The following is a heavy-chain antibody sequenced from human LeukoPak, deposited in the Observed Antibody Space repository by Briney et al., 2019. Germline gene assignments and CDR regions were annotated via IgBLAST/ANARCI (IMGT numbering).Heavy chain of an antibody. J-gene: IGHJ6*02. CDR3: ARAYCSSTSCPPDYYYGMDV. CDR1: GYTFTGYY. D-gene: IGHD2-2*01. Sequence: PGASVKVSCKASGYTFTGYYMHWVRQAPRQGLEWMGRINPNSGGTNYAQKFQGRVTITADESTSTAYMELSSLRSEDTAVYYCARAYCSSTSCPPDYYYGMDVWGQGTTVTVSS. CDR2: INPNSGGT. V-gene: IGHV1-2*06.